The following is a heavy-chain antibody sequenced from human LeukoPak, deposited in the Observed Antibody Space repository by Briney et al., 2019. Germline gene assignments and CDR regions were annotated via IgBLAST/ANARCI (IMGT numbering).Heavy chain of an antibody. Sequence: GGSLRLSCAASGFTFSSYSMNWVRQAPGKGLEWVSSISSSSSYIYYADSVKGRFTISRDNAKSSLYLQMNSLRAEDTAVYYCARVAGGSSSWYYYGMDVWGQGTTVNASS. CDR2: ISSSSSYI. CDR3: ARVAGGSSSWYYYGMDV. V-gene: IGHV3-21*01. D-gene: IGHD6-13*01. J-gene: IGHJ6*02. CDR1: GFTFSSYS.